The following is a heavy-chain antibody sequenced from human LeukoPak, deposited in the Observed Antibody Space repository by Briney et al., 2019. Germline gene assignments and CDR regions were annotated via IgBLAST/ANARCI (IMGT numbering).Heavy chain of an antibody. Sequence: ASVNVSCKASGYTFTSYYMHWVRQAPGQGLEWMGIINPSGGSTSYAQKFQGRVTMTRDTSTGTVYMELSSLRSGDTAVYYCARVSDDSSGYYAIQHWGQGTLVTVSS. J-gene: IGHJ1*01. V-gene: IGHV1-46*01. D-gene: IGHD3-22*01. CDR2: INPSGGST. CDR1: GYTFTSYY. CDR3: ARVSDDSSGYYAIQH.